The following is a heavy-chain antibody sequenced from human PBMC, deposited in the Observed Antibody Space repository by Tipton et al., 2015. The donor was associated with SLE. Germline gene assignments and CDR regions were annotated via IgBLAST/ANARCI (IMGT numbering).Heavy chain of an antibody. J-gene: IGHJ4*02. CDR3: ARGGSSRSYYFDY. Sequence: TLSLTCTVSGGSISSYYWSWIRQPPGKGLEWIGYIYYSGSTNYNPSLKSRVTISVDTSKNQFSLKLSSVTAADTAVYYCARGGSSRSYYFDYWGQGTLVTVSS. CDR2: IYYSGST. D-gene: IGHD3-16*01. V-gene: IGHV4-59*01. CDR1: GGSISSYY.